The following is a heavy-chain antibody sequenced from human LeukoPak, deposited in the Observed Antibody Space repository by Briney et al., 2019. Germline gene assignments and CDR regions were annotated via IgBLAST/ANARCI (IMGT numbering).Heavy chain of an antibody. V-gene: IGHV4-59*12. CDR1: GGSISSYY. CDR2: IYYSGST. J-gene: IGHJ4*02. CDR3: AREYSDILTGYYLFDS. D-gene: IGHD3-9*01. Sequence: SETLSLTCTVSGGSISSYYWSRIRQPPGKGLEWIGYIYYSGSTNYNPSLKSRVTISVDTSKNQFSLKLSSVTAADTAVYYCAREYSDILTGYYLFDSWGQGTLVTVSS.